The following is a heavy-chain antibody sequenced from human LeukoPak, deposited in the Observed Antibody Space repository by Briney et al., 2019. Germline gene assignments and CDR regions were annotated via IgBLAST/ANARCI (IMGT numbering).Heavy chain of an antibody. CDR2: IRSKANSYAT. Sequence: GGSLRLSCAASGFTFSGSAMHWVRQASGKGLEWVCRIRSKANSYATAYAASVKGRFTISRDDSKNTAYLQMNSLKTEDMAVYYCTRYHLDYWGQGTLVTVSS. D-gene: IGHD1-14*01. CDR1: GFTFSGSA. J-gene: IGHJ4*02. CDR3: TRYHLDY. V-gene: IGHV3-73*01.